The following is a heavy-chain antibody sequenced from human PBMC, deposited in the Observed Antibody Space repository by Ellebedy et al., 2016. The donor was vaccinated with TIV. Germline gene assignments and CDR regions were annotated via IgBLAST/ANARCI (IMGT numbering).Heavy chain of an antibody. CDR1: GFTFNSYW. D-gene: IGHD6-13*01. V-gene: IGHV3-7*01. Sequence: GESLKISCAASGFTFNSYWMSWVRQAPGKGLEWVANIRQDGNELYYVASVKGRFTISRDNAKNSLYLQMKSLRAEDTAVYYCATGGYRNSAGNYWGQGTLVTVSS. J-gene: IGHJ4*02. CDR3: ATGGYRNSAGNY. CDR2: IRQDGNEL.